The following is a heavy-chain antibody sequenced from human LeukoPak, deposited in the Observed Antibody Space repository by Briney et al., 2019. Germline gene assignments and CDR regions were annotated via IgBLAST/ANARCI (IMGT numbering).Heavy chain of an antibody. CDR2: IRSKAYGGTT. CDR1: GFTFGDYA. D-gene: IGHD1-26*01. J-gene: IGHJ4*02. Sequence: PGGSLRLSCTASGFTFGDYAMSWFRQAPGKGLEWVGFIRSKAYGGTTEYAASVKGRFTISRDDSKSTAYLQMNSLKTEDTAVYYCTRDYSGSRYYFDYWGQGTLVTVSS. V-gene: IGHV3-49*03. CDR3: TRDYSGSRYYFDY.